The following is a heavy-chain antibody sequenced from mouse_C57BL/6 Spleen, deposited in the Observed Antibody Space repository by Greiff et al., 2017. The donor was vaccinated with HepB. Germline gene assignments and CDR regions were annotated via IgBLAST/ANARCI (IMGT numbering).Heavy chain of an antibody. V-gene: IGHV5-12*01. Sequence: EVHLVESGGGLVQPGGSLKLSCAASGFTFSDYYMYWVRQTPEKRLEWVAYISNGGGSTYYPDTVKGRFTISRDNAKNTLYLQMSRLKSEDTAMYYCARGGLRRVYYAMDYWGQGTSVTVSS. CDR1: GFTFSDYY. CDR3: ARGGLRRVYYAMDY. J-gene: IGHJ4*01. CDR2: ISNGGGST. D-gene: IGHD2-4*01.